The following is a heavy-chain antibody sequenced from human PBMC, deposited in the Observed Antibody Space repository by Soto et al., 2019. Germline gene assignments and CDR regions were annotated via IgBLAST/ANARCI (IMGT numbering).Heavy chain of an antibody. V-gene: IGHV1-69*01. CDR3: ARAKGYYDYVWGSYRSPGFDY. J-gene: IGHJ4*02. Sequence: QVQLVQSEAEVKKPGSSVKVSCKAPGGTFSSYAISWVRQAPGQGLEWMGGIIPIFGTANYAQKFQGRVTITADESTSTAYMELSSLRSEDTAVYYCARAKGYYDYVWGSYRSPGFDYWGQGTLVTVSS. CDR1: GGTFSSYA. CDR2: IIPIFGTA. D-gene: IGHD3-16*02.